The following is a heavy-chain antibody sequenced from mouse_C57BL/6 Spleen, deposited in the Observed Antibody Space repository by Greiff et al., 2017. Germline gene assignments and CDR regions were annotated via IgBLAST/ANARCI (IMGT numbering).Heavy chain of an antibody. V-gene: IGHV5-17*01. CDR2: ISSGSSTI. CDR3: ARLANWAFYFDY. J-gene: IGHJ2*01. Sequence: EVHLVESGGGLVKPGGSLKLSCAASGFTFSDYGMHWVRQAPEKGLEWVAYISSGSSTIYYADTVKGRFTISRDNAKNTLFLQMTSLRSEDTAMYYCARLANWAFYFDYWGQGTTLTVSS. CDR1: GFTFSDYG. D-gene: IGHD4-1*01.